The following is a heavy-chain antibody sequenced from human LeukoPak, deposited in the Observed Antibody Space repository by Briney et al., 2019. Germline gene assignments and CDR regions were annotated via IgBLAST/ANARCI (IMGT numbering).Heavy chain of an antibody. Sequence: GGTRRLSCAASGFTFSSYGMSWVRQAPGKGLEWVSAISGSGGSTYYADSVKGRFTISRDNSKNTLYLQMNSLRAEDTAVYYCAKDRKIAAAGSIGSYYYFDYWGQGTLVTVSS. CDR2: ISGSGGST. J-gene: IGHJ4*02. CDR3: AKDRKIAAAGSIGSYYYFDY. D-gene: IGHD6-13*01. CDR1: GFTFSSYG. V-gene: IGHV3-23*01.